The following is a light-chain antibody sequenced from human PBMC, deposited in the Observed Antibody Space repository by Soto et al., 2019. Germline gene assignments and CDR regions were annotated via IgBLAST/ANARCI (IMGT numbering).Light chain of an antibody. CDR1: SSDIGRYNY. CDR3: ASYTTSSTWV. J-gene: IGLJ3*02. V-gene: IGLV2-14*01. CDR2: KVT. Sequence: QSALTQPASVSGSPGQSITISCTGTSSDIGRYNYVSWYQQHPGKAPKLIICKVTILPSGVSNRFSGSKSGNTASLTISGLQAEDEADYYCASYTTSSTWVFGGGTKLTVL.